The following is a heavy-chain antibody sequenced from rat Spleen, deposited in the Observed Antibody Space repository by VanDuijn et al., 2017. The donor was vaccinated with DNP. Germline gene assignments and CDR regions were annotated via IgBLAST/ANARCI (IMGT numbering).Heavy chain of an antibody. V-gene: IGHV5-19*01. Sequence: EVQLVESGGGFVQPGRSLKLSCAASGFTFSNYAMAWVRQAPTKGLEWVASIIDSGGTSYYRDSVKGRFTISRDNAESTLYLQMDSLRSEDTATYYCTTDKGHSSYIPVWFAYWGQGTLVTVSS. D-gene: IGHD1-2*01. CDR1: GFTFSNYA. CDR3: TTDKGHSSYIPVWFAY. CDR2: IIDSGGTS. J-gene: IGHJ3*01.